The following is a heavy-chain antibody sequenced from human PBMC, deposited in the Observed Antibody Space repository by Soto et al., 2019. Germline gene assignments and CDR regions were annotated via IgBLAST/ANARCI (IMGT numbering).Heavy chain of an antibody. D-gene: IGHD3-10*01. Sequence: QAQLVQSGAEVKKPGASVKVSCKASGYTFTNYAVHWLRQAPGQALEWMGWLNAGTGDTKYSPPFQDRVTITRDTSPSTAYMELSRLRSEDTAVYYCARQGIPYNSGSDDYFYYYYNYLDVWGKGTTVTVSS. CDR2: LNAGTGDT. CDR1: GYTFTNYA. V-gene: IGHV1-3*01. J-gene: IGHJ6*03. CDR3: ARQGIPYNSGSDDYFYYYYNYLDV.